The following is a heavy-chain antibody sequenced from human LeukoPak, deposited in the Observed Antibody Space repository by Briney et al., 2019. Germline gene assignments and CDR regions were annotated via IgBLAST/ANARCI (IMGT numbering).Heavy chain of an antibody. Sequence: PSETLSLTCAVYGGSFSGYYWSWIRQPPGKGLEWIGEINHSGSTNYNPSLKSRVTISVDTSKNQFSLKLSSVTAADTAVYYCARDPVAAAGKQYWGQGTLVTVSS. CDR1: GGSFSGYY. CDR2: INHSGST. J-gene: IGHJ4*02. V-gene: IGHV4-34*01. CDR3: ARDPVAAAGKQY. D-gene: IGHD6-13*01.